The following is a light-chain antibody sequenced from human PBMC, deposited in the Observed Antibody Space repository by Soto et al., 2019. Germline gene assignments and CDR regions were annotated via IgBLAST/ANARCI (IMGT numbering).Light chain of an antibody. CDR3: QKHSSVLFT. Sequence: DIQMTQSPSFLSASVGDRVTITCRASQGIRNSLAWYQHKPGKVPKLLIYAASTLYSGVSSRFSGSGSGTDFTLTIGSLQPEDVAVYYCQKHSSVLFTFGGGTKVEIK. V-gene: IGKV1-27*01. J-gene: IGKJ4*01. CDR2: AAS. CDR1: QGIRNS.